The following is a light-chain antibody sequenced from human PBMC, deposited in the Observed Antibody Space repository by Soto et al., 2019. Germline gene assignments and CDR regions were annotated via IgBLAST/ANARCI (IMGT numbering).Light chain of an antibody. Sequence: EIVMTQSPSTLSVSPGERATLSCRASQSVSSNLAWYQQKPGQAPRLLIYAASTKATGIPARFSGSGSGTDFILTLSSLPSADFAVYYFQPYTYWFPWTFGPGAKVEIK. V-gene: IGKV3-15*01. CDR3: QPYTYWFPWT. J-gene: IGKJ1*01. CDR1: QSVSSN. CDR2: AAS.